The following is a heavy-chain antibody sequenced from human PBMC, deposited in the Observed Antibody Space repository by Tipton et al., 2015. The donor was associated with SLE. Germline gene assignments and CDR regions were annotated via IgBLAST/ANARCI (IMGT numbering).Heavy chain of an antibody. CDR2: ISSSSSYI. Sequence: GSLRLSCAASGFTFSSYEMNWVRQAPGKGLEWVSSISSSSSYIYYADSVKGRFTISRDNAKNSLYLQMNSLRAEDTAVYYCARDAFTRIAAELDYWGQGTLVTVSS. D-gene: IGHD6-13*01. J-gene: IGHJ4*02. CDR3: ARDAFTRIAAELDY. V-gene: IGHV3-21*03. CDR1: GFTFSSYE.